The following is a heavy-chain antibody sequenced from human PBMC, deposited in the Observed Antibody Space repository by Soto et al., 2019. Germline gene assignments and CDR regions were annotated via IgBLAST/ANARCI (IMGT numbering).Heavy chain of an antibody. Sequence: LSLTCTVSGGSIRSYYWSWIRQPPGKGLEWIGYIYYTGTTNYNPSLKSRVTISVDTSKNQVSLKLNSVTAAGTAMYYCARAIDFDYWGQGTLVTVSS. J-gene: IGHJ4*02. CDR1: GGSIRSYY. CDR3: ARAIDFDY. CDR2: IYYTGTT. V-gene: IGHV4-59*01.